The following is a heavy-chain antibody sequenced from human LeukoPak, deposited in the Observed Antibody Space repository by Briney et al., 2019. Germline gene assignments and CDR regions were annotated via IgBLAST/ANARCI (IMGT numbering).Heavy chain of an antibody. D-gene: IGHD6-19*01. J-gene: IGHJ4*02. V-gene: IGHV3-23*01. CDR2: ISGSGDNT. CDR3: AKNSRSSGWYFDS. Sequence: GGSLRLSCAASGFTFSSYAMSWVRQAPGKGLEWVSTISGSGDNTYYAASVKGRFTISRDNSKNTLYLQMNSLRAEDTAVYYCAKNSRSSGWYFDSWGQGTLVTVSS. CDR1: GFTFSSYA.